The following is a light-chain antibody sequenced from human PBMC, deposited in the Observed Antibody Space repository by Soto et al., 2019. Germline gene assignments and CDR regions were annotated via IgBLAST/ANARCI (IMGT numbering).Light chain of an antibody. J-gene: IGLJ2*01. V-gene: IGLV2-14*01. CDR3: SSYTSSSTLVV. Sequence: QSALTQPASVSRSPGQSITISCTGTSSDVGGYNYVSWYQKHPGKAPKLMIYDVSNRPSGVSNRFSGSKSGNTASLTISGLQPEDEADYYCSSYTSSSTLVVFGGGTKLTVL. CDR2: DVS. CDR1: SSDVGGYNY.